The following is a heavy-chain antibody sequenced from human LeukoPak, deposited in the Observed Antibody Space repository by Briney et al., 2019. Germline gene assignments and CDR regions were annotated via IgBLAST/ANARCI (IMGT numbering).Heavy chain of an antibody. Sequence: PSETLSLTCAVYGGSFSGYYWSWVRQAPGKGLEWVSAISGSGGSTYYADSVKGRFTISRDNSKNTLYLQMNSLRAEDTAVYYCAKGLNYGDYVFPDAFDVWGQGTMVTVSS. CDR1: GGSFSGYY. V-gene: IGHV3-23*01. D-gene: IGHD4-17*01. CDR2: ISGSGGST. CDR3: AKGLNYGDYVFPDAFDV. J-gene: IGHJ3*01.